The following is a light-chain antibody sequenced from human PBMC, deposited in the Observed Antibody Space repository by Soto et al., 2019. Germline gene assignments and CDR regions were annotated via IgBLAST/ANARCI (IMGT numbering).Light chain of an antibody. CDR2: KAS. CDR3: QQYKSDWNT. CDR1: QSISNS. V-gene: IGKV1-5*03. J-gene: IGKJ2*01. Sequence: DIQMTQSPSTLSASVRDRVTITCRASQSISNSLAWYQQRPGKAPKLLIYKASSLETVVPSRFSGSGSGTEFTLTISSLQPDDFATYYCQQYKSDWNTFGQGTKVDSK.